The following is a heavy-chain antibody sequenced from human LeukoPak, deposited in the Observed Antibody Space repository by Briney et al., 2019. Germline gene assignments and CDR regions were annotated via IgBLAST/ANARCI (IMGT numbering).Heavy chain of an antibody. D-gene: IGHD6-6*01. Sequence: PGGSLRLSCAASGFTFSSYSMNWVRQAPGKGLEWVSSISSSSSYIYYADSVKGRFTISRDNAKNSLYLQMNSLRAEDTAVYYCAGGGSIAARPAAYWGQGTLVTVSS. V-gene: IGHV3-21*01. CDR3: AGGGSIAARPAAY. J-gene: IGHJ4*02. CDR1: GFTFSSYS. CDR2: ISSSSSYI.